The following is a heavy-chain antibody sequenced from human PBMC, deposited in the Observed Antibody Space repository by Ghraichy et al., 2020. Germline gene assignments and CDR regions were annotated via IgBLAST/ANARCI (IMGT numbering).Heavy chain of an antibody. D-gene: IGHD5-24*01. CDR3: ARPRRDGYNDAFDI. CDR1: GFTFSSYS. Sequence: GGSLRLSCAASGFTFSSYSMNWVRQAPGKGLEWVSSISSSSSYIYYADSVKGRFTISRDNAKNSLYLQMNSLRAEDTAVYYCARPRRDGYNDAFDIWGQGTMVTVSS. CDR2: ISSSSSYI. J-gene: IGHJ3*02. V-gene: IGHV3-21*01.